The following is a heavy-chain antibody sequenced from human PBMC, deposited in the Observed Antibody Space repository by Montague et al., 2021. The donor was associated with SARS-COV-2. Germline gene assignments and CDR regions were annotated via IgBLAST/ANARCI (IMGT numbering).Heavy chain of an antibody. V-gene: IGHV4-39*01. CDR1: GGSFSSGDSY. Sequence: SETLSLTCSVSGGSFSSGDSYWGWLRQAPGKGLEWIGDLHYAGSAYYNPSLRSRVTISADTSKNQFSLKLNSVTAADTAVYYCVATYNGKWYYFDYWGQGTLVTVSS. D-gene: IGHD1-14*01. J-gene: IGHJ4*02. CDR2: LHYAGSA. CDR3: VATYNGKWYYFDY.